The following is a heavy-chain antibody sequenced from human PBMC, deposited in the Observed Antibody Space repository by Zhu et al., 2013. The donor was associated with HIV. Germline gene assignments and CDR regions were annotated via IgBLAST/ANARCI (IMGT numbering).Heavy chain of an antibody. CDR3: ARARYYYDSEPTSYWYFDL. J-gene: IGHJ2*01. V-gene: IGHV1-69*01. CDR1: GGTFSSYA. D-gene: IGHD3-22*01. CDR2: IIPIFGTA. Sequence: QVQLVQSGAEVKKPGSSVKVSCKASGGTFSSYAISWVRQAPGQGLEWMGGIIPIFGTANYAQKFQGRVTITADESTSTAYMELSSLRSEDTAVYYCARARYYYDSEPTSYWYFDLWGRGTLVTVSS.